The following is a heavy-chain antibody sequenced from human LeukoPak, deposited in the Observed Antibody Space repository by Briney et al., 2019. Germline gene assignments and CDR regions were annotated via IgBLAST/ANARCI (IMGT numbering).Heavy chain of an antibody. V-gene: IGHV4-59*01. J-gene: IGHJ4*02. Sequence: SETLSLTCTVSSGSISSYYWSWIRQPPGKGLEWIGYIYYSGSTNYNPSLKSRVTISVDTSKNQFSLKLSSVTAADTAVYYCARGSTDFDYWGQGTLVTVSS. CDR3: ARGSTDFDY. CDR1: SGSISSYY. CDR2: IYYSGST.